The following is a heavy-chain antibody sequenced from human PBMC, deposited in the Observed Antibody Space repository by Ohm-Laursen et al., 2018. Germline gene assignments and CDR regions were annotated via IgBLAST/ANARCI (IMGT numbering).Heavy chain of an antibody. CDR2: ISYDGSNK. J-gene: IGHJ4*02. D-gene: IGHD3-22*01. CDR1: GFTFSSYG. CDR3: AKDLYDSSAFDY. Sequence: SLRLSCAASGFTFSSYGMHWVRQAPGKGLEWVAVISYDGSNKYYADSVKGRFTISRDNSKNTLYLQMNSLRAEDTAVYYCAKDLYDSSAFDYWGQGTLVTVSS. V-gene: IGHV3-30*18.